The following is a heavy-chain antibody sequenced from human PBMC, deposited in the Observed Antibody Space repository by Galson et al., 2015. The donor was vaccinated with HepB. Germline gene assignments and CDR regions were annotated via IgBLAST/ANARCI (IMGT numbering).Heavy chain of an antibody. CDR2: IIPIFGTA. D-gene: IGHD3-3*01. J-gene: IGHJ6*02. CDR3: ASPLEWLPSYYGMDV. CDR1: GGTFSSYA. V-gene: IGHV1-69*13. Sequence: SVKVSCKASGGTFSSYAISWVRQAPGQGLEWMGGIIPIFGTANYAQKFQGRVTITADESTSTAYMELSSLRSEDTAVYYCASPLEWLPSYYGMDVWGQGTTVTVSS.